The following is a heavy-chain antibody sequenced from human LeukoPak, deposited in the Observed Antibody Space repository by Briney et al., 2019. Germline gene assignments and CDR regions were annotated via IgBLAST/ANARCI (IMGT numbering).Heavy chain of an antibody. Sequence: EAPVKVSCKASGYTFTSYYMHWVRQAPGQGLEWMGIINPSGGSTSYAQKFQGRVTMTRDTSTSTVYMELSSLRSEDTAVYYCAREGLAAAWGYWGQGTLVTVSS. V-gene: IGHV1-46*01. J-gene: IGHJ4*02. CDR3: AREGLAAAWGY. CDR1: GYTFTSYY. D-gene: IGHD6-13*01. CDR2: INPSGGST.